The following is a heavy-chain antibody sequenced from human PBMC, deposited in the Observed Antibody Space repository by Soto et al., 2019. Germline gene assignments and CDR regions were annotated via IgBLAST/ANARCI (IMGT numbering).Heavy chain of an antibody. CDR2: ISSSSSYI. CDR3: ARDRMGATKVSYFDY. CDR1: GFTFSSYS. D-gene: IGHD1-26*01. J-gene: IGHJ4*02. V-gene: IGHV3-21*01. Sequence: PGGSLRLSCAASGFTFSSYSMNWVRQAPGKGLEWVSSISSSSSYIYYADSVKGRFTISRDNAKNSLYLQMNSLRAEDTAVYYCARDRMGATKVSYFDYWGQGTLVTVSS.